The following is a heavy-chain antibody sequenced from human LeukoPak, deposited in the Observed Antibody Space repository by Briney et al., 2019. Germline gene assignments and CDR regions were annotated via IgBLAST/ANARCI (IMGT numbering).Heavy chain of an antibody. CDR2: IWYDGSNK. V-gene: IGHV3-30*02. D-gene: IGHD2-15*01. Sequence: GGSLRLSCAASGFTFSSYGMHWVRQAPGKGLEWVAVIWYDGSNKYYADSVKGRFTISRDNSKNTLYLQMNSLRAEDTAVYYCAKDREDCSGGSCTSRGYYYGMDVWGQGTTVTVSS. CDR3: AKDREDCSGGSCTSRGYYYGMDV. CDR1: GFTFSSYG. J-gene: IGHJ6*02.